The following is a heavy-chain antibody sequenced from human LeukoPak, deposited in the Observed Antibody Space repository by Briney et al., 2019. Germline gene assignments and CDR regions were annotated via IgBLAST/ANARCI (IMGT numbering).Heavy chain of an antibody. Sequence: GGSLRLSCAASGFTFDDYTMYWVRQAPGRGLEWVSLISWDGGSTFCADSVKGRFTISRDNSKNSLYLQMNSLRTEDTAFYYCAKDMDSTGYLGFLDYWGQGILVTVSS. J-gene: IGHJ4*02. CDR3: AKDMDSTGYLGFLDY. CDR2: ISWDGGST. V-gene: IGHV3-43*01. CDR1: GFTFDDYT. D-gene: IGHD3-22*01.